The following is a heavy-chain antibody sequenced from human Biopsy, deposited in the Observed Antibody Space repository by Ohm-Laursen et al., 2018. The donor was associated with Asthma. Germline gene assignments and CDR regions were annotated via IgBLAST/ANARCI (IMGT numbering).Heavy chain of an antibody. Sequence: SLRLSCAASGFDFSDYTMNWVRQAPGKGLEWVSSISSLSRYKYYSDSLRGRVTISRDNAKSSLHLQMSSLRAEDTAVYFCERDFTIGSGSPFHFWGPGTLVTVSS. CDR3: ERDFTIGSGSPFHF. CDR2: ISSLSRYK. V-gene: IGHV3-21*01. J-gene: IGHJ4*01. D-gene: IGHD3-10*01. CDR1: GFDFSDYT.